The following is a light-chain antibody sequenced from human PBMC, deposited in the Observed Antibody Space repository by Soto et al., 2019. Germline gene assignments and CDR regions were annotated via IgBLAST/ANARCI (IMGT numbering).Light chain of an antibody. CDR1: QSVSSKY. CDR2: GES. V-gene: IGKV3-20*01. J-gene: IGKJ5*01. Sequence: EIVMTQSPATLSVSPGERATLSCRASQSVSSKYLAWYQQKPGQAPRLLIYGESSRATGIPDRFSGSGSGTDFTLTISRLEPEDFAVYYCQQYGRSITFGQGTRLEIK. CDR3: QQYGRSIT.